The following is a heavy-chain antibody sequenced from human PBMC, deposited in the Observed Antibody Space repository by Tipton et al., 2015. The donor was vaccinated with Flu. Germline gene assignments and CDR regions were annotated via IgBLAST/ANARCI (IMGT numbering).Heavy chain of an antibody. V-gene: IGHV4-4*07. D-gene: IGHD2-15*01. J-gene: IGHJ4*02. CDR1: GGSISSYY. Sequence: LRLSCTVSGGSISSYYWSWIRQPAGKGLEWIGRIYTSGSTNYNPSLKSRVTMSVDTSKNQFSLKLSSVTAADTAVYYCARDRRYCSGGSCYGVYYFDYWGQGTLVTVSS. CDR2: IYTSGST. CDR3: ARDRRYCSGGSCYGVYYFDY.